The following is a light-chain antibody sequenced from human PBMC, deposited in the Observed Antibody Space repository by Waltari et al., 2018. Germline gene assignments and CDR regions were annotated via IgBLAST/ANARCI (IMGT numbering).Light chain of an antibody. J-gene: IGLJ2*01. Sequence: QSVLTQPPSVSAAPGQKVTISCSGSSPNIGNNYVSWYQHFPGTAPKLLIYENNKRPLGIPDRFFGSKSGTSATLDSHGLQTGDEADYYCGTWDSSLSVGVLGGGTKVTVL. CDR2: ENN. CDR3: GTWDSSLSVGV. V-gene: IGLV1-51*02. CDR1: SPNIGNNY.